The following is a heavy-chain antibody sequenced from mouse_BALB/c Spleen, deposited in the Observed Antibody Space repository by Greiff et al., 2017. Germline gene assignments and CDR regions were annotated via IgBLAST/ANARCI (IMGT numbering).Heavy chain of an antibody. CDR2: ILPGSGST. J-gene: IGHJ2*01. V-gene: IGHV1-9*01. Sequence: QVQLQQSGAELMKPGASVKISCKATGYTFSSYWIEWVKQRPGHGLEWIGEILPGSGSTNYNEKFKGKATFTADTSSNTAYMQLSSLTSEDSAVYYCGEGAYFDYWGQGTTLTVSS. CDR3: GEGAYFDY. CDR1: GYTFSSYW.